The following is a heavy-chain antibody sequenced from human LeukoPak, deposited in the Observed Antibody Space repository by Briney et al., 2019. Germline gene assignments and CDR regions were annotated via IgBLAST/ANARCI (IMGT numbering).Heavy chain of an antibody. V-gene: IGHV1-8*01. CDR3: ARSTLRGVIIALDY. CDR2: MIPNSGNT. D-gene: IGHD3-10*01. Sequence: ASVKVSCKASGYTFTSYDINWVRQAPGQGLEWMGWMIPNSGNTGYAQKFQGRVTMTRNSSISTAYMELGSVRSEETAVYYCARSTLRGVIIALDYWGQGTLVTVSS. CDR1: GYTFTSYD. J-gene: IGHJ4*02.